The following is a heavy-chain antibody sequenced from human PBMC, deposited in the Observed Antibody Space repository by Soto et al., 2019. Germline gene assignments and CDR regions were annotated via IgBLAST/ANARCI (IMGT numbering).Heavy chain of an antibody. CDR3: VRSFFYDNTAYHSSDAFDI. CDR2: VFTSGNT. D-gene: IGHD3-22*01. CDR1: CGSISSYY. V-gene: IGHV4-4*07. J-gene: IGHJ3*02. Sequence: SETLSLTCTVSCGSISSYYWSWIRQPAGKGLEWIGRVFTSGNTNDNPSLQSRVTMSVDTSKNQFSLKLSSVTAADTAVYYCVRSFFYDNTAYHSSDAFDIWGQGTMVTVSS.